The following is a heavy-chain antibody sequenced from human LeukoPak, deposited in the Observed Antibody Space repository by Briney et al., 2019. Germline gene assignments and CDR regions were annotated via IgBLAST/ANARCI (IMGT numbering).Heavy chain of an antibody. D-gene: IGHD3-9*01. V-gene: IGHV4-34*01. J-gene: IGHJ4*02. CDR1: GGSFSGYY. Sequence: SETLSLTCAVYGGSFSGYYWIWIRQPPGKGLEWIGEINHSGSTYSNPSLKSRVTISVDSSKKQFSLKLTSVTAADTAVYFCVRGDYNVLTGFRDTYDYWGQGRLVTVSA. CDR3: VRGDYNVLTGFRDTYDY. CDR2: INHSGST.